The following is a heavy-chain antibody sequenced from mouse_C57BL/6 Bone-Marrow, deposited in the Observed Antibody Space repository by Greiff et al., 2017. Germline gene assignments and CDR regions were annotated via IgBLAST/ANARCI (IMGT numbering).Heavy chain of an antibody. CDR1: GFTFSSYA. CDR2: ISDGGSYT. V-gene: IGHV5-4*03. Sequence: EVKLEESGGGLVKPGGSLKLSCAASGFTFSSYAMSWVRQTPEKRLEWVATISDGGSYTYYPDNVKGRFTISRDNAKNNLYLQMSHLKTEDTAMYYCARNYYGSSDSLIAYWGQGTLVTVSA. J-gene: IGHJ3*01. CDR3: ARNYYGSSDSLIAY. D-gene: IGHD1-1*01.